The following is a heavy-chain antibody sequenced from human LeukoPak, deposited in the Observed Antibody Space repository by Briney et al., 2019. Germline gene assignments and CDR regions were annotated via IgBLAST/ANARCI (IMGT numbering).Heavy chain of an antibody. CDR2: INPNSGGT. CDR1: GYTFTDYY. CDR3: ARLCSGGSCYDS. Sequence: GASVKVSCKASGYTFTDYYINWVRQAPEQGLEWMGWINPNSGGTNYAQKFQGRVTMTRDMSTSTVYMELSSLRSEDTAVYYCARLCSGGSCYDSWGQGTLVTVSS. V-gene: IGHV1-2*02. D-gene: IGHD2-15*01. J-gene: IGHJ5*01.